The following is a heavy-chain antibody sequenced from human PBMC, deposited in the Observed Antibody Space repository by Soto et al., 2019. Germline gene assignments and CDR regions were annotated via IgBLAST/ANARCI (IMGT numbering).Heavy chain of an antibody. CDR2: ISYDGTNK. J-gene: IGHJ4*02. Sequence: QVQLVESGGGVVQPGRSLRLSCAASGFTFRSYAMDWVRQAPGKGLEWVAVISYDGTNKYYADSVKGRFTISRDNSKNTLSLQMNSLGPEDTAVYYCARGDSNSWSDYWGQGTLVTVSS. CDR1: GFTFRSYA. V-gene: IGHV3-30*01. D-gene: IGHD6-13*01. CDR3: ARGDSNSWSDY.